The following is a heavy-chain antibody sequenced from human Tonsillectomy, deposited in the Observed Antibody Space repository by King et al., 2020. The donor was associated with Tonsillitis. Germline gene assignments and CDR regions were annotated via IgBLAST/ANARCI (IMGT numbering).Heavy chain of an antibody. Sequence: GQLVQSGAEVKKPGESLKISCKGSGYSFSSYWIGWVRQMPGKGLEWMGIIYPGDSDTRYSPSFQGQVTISADKSISTAYLQWSSLKASDTAMYYCARQGSGYDNRAICIDYWGQGTLVIVSS. CDR2: IYPGDSDT. CDR3: ARQGSGYDNRAICIDY. V-gene: IGHV5-51*01. D-gene: IGHD5-12*01. CDR1: GYSFSSYW. J-gene: IGHJ4*02.